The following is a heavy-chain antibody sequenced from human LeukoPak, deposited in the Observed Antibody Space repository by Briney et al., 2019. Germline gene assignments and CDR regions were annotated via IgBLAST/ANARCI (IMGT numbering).Heavy chain of an antibody. D-gene: IGHD6-19*01. CDR3: ARERGEEYSSGWYKTNFFDT. CDR1: SDFFSSVTDY. Sequence: SETLSLTCTVSSDFFSSVTDYWAWIRQPPGKGLEWIASGDYSGGTYYNPSLESRVAISADMSKNHISLKLSSVTAADTALYYCARERGEEYSSGWYKTNFFDTWGQGTRVTVSS. CDR2: GDYSGGT. J-gene: IGHJ4*02. V-gene: IGHV4-39*07.